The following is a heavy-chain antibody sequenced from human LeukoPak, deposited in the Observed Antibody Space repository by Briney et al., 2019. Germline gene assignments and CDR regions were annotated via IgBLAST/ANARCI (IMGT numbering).Heavy chain of an antibody. J-gene: IGHJ3*02. CDR2: IYSGGST. Sequence: PGGSLRLSCAASGFTVSSNYMSWVRQAPGKGLEWVSVIYSGGSTYYADSVKGRFTISRDNSKNTLYLQMNSLRAEDTAVYYCARAGSSGSGSKAFDIWGQGTMVTVSS. CDR1: GFTVSSNY. CDR3: ARAGSSGSGSKAFDI. D-gene: IGHD3-10*01. V-gene: IGHV3-66*01.